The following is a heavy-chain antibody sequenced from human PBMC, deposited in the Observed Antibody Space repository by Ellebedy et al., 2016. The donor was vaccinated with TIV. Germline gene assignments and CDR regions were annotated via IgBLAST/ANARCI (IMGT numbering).Heavy chain of an antibody. Sequence: GESLKISXAASGFTFSSYSMNWVRQAPGKGLEWVSYISSSSSTIYYADSVKGRFTISRDNAKNSLYLQMNSLRDEDTAVYYCARSRPDYDILTGYYNWGQGTLVTVSS. D-gene: IGHD3-9*01. CDR1: GFTFSSYS. J-gene: IGHJ4*02. CDR2: ISSSSSTI. V-gene: IGHV3-48*02. CDR3: ARSRPDYDILTGYYN.